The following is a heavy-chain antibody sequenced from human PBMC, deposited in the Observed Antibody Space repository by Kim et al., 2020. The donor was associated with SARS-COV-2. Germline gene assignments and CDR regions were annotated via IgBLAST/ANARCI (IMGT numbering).Heavy chain of an antibody. Sequence: GGSLRLSCAASGFSLSNYAMSWVRQGPGKGLEWDSAISGDGATTYYLDSVKGRFTISRDPSKNTLYLQMNTLGVEDTAVYYCAKVVYYGSGSTTNWFDP. CDR2: ISGDGATT. V-gene: IGHV3-23*01. CDR3: AKVVYYGSGSTTNWFDP. J-gene: IGHJ5*02. D-gene: IGHD3-10*01. CDR1: GFSLSNYA.